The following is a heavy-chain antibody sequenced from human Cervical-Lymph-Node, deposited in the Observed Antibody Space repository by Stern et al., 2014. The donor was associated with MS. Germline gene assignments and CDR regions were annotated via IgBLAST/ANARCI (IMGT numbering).Heavy chain of an antibody. CDR1: GYSLTNTW. CDR2: IYSGDSEA. CDR3: ARGRGIALRPDY. Sequence: EVQLVESGAELKKPGESLRISCKGSGYSLTNTWIGWVRQMPGKGLEWMGIIYSGDSEARCSPSFQGQVTISADKSINTAYLQWSSLKASDTAMYYCARGRGIALRPDYWGQGTLVTVSS. D-gene: IGHD6-13*01. V-gene: IGHV5-51*03. J-gene: IGHJ4*02.